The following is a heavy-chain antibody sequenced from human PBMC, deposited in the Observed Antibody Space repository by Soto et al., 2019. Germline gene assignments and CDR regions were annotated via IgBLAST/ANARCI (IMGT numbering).Heavy chain of an antibody. J-gene: IGHJ4*02. CDR2: IIPIFGTA. V-gene: IGHV1-69*13. CDR3: ARTKPDRAAAGIHY. Sequence: GASVKVSCKASGGTFSSYAISWVRQAPGQGLEWMGGIIPIFGTANYAQKFQGRVTITADESTSTAYMELSSLRSEDTAVYYCARTKPDRAAAGIHYWGQGTLVTVSS. CDR1: GGTFSSYA. D-gene: IGHD6-13*01.